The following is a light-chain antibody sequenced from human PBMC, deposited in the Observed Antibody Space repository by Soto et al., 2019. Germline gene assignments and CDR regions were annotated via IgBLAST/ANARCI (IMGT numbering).Light chain of an antibody. Sequence: DIQMTQSPSSLSASVGDRVTITCRASQSISSYLTWYQQKPGKAPKLLIYAASSLQSGVPSRFSGSGSGTDFTLTISSLQPEDFATYYCQQSYSTPRGYTFGQGTKLEIK. CDR3: QQSYSTPRGYT. J-gene: IGKJ2*01. CDR1: QSISSY. CDR2: AAS. V-gene: IGKV1-39*01.